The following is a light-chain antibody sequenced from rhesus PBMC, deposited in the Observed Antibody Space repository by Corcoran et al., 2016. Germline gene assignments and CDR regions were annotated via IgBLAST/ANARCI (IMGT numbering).Light chain of an antibody. Sequence: QAALTQPHSVSGSPGQSVTISCTGTSSDIGGYKYVSWYQQHPGSAPKLIIYEVSQRPSGVSDRFSASKSGNTASLTISGLQAEDEADYYCCSFAGTYTFIFGGGTRLTVL. CDR3: CSFAGTYTFI. CDR2: EVS. CDR1: SSDIGGYKY. J-gene: IGLJ1*01. V-gene: IGLV2-32*01.